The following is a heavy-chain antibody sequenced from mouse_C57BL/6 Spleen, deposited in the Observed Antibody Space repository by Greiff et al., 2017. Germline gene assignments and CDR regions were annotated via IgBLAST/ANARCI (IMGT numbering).Heavy chain of an antibody. J-gene: IGHJ4*01. V-gene: IGHV1-85*01. CDR3: ARRAYGSRDAMDY. D-gene: IGHD1-1*01. CDR2: IYPRDGST. Sequence: QVQLQQSGPELVKPGASGKLSCKASGYTFTSYDINWVKQRPGQGLEWIGWIYPRDGSTKYNEKFKGKATLTVDTSSSTAYMELHSLTSEDSAVYFFARRAYGSRDAMDYWGQGTSVTVSS. CDR1: GYTFTSYD.